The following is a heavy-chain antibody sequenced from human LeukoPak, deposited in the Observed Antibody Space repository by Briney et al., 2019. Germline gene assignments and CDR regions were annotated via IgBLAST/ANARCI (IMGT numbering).Heavy chain of an antibody. V-gene: IGHV4-38-2*02. D-gene: IGHD2-2*01. CDR1: GYSINSGYY. CDR3: ARGDCSSTICYSPMDV. J-gene: IGHJ6*03. Sequence: SETLSLTCTVSGYSINSGYYWVWIRQPPGKGLEWIGSIYRTGSINYNPSLKSRVTISLDTSKNQFSLKVNSVTAADTAVYYCARGDCSSTICYSPMDVWGKGTTVTVSS. CDR2: IYRTGSI.